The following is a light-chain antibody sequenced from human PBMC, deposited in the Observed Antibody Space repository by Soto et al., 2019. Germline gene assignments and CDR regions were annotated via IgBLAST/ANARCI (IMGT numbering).Light chain of an antibody. CDR3: QRYGTSPPLT. CDR1: QSVTSSN. V-gene: IGKV3-20*01. Sequence: EIVLTQSPGTLSLSPGERATLSWRASQSVTSSNLAWYQQKPGQAPRLLIYGASTRATGIPDRFSGSGSATDFTLTISRLEPEDFAVYYCQRYGTSPPLTFGGGTKVDI. CDR2: GAS. J-gene: IGKJ4*01.